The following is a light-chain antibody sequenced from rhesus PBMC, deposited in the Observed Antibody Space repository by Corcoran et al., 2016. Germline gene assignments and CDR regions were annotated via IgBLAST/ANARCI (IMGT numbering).Light chain of an antibody. CDR3: QQHKSYPLT. V-gene: IGKV1-25*01. CDR2: QAS. Sequence: DIQMTQSPSSLSASVGDTVTITCRASQGISSYLAWYQQKPGKTPKLLIFQASTLQSGVPSRFSGSGSGTDFTLTISNLQPEDFATYYCQQHKSYPLTFGGGTKVEFK. J-gene: IGKJ4*01. CDR1: QGISSY.